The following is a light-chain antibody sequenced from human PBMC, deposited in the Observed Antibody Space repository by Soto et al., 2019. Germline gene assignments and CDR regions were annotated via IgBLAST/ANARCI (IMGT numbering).Light chain of an antibody. CDR3: QQTNTFPST. V-gene: IGKV1D-12*01. J-gene: IGKJ5*01. CDR2: AAS. CDR1: QGIGSW. Sequence: DIQMTQSPSSVSASVGDRVTITCRASQGIGSWLAWYQHKPGKAPKLLIYAASNLQGGVPSSFSGSGSGTDFALTINSLQPEDFATYYCQQTNTFPSTFRQGTRLEIK.